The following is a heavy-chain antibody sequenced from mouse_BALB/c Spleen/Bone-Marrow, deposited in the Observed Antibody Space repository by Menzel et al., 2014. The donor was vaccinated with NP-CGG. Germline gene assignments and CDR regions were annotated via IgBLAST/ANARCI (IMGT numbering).Heavy chain of an antibody. D-gene: IGHD2-4*01. V-gene: IGHV14-3*02. CDR2: IDPANGNT. CDR3: ARDDYDDYYAMDY. Sequence: VQLQQPGAELVKPGASVKLSCTASGFNIKDTYMHWVKQMPEQGLEWIGRIDPANGNTKYDPKFQDKATITTDTSSNTAYLQLSSLTSEDTAVYYCARDDYDDYYAMDYWGQGTSVTVSS. J-gene: IGHJ4*01. CDR1: GFNIKDTY.